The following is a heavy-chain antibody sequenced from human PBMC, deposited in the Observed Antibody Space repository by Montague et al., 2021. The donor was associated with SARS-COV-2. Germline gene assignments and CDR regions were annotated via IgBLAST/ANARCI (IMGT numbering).Heavy chain of an antibody. J-gene: IGHJ4*02. Sequence: SLRLSCAASGFTFSSYGMHWVRQAPGKGLEWVAVIWYDGSSKYYADSVKGRFTISRDNSKNTLYLQMNSLRAEDTAVYYCAGERGNDYGDYWGQGTLVTVSS. CDR1: GFTFSSYG. CDR3: AGERGNDYGDY. V-gene: IGHV3-33*01. CDR2: IWYDGSSK. D-gene: IGHD3-10*01.